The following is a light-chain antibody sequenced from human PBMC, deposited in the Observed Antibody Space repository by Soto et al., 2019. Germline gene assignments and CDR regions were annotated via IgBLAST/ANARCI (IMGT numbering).Light chain of an antibody. V-gene: IGLV2-14*03. CDR1: SSVVGGYNF. J-gene: IGLJ2*01. Sequence: QSALAQPASVSGSPGQSLTISCTGTSSVVGGYNFVSWYQQYPGKAPKLMIYDVSSRPSGISTRFSGSKSGNTASLTISGLAAEDEADYYCSSYARNRDVLFGGGTKLTVL. CDR3: SSYARNRDVL. CDR2: DVS.